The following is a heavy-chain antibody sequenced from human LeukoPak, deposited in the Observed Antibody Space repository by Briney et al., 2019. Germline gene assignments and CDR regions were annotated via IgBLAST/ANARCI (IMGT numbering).Heavy chain of an antibody. CDR1: GYTFTSYA. J-gene: IGHJ6*02. Sequence: ASVKVSCKASGYTFTSYAMHWVRQAPGQRLEWMGWINAGNGNTNYSQKFQGRVTITRDTSASTAYMELSSLRSEDTAVYYCASEGGSSSWLYYYYGMDVWGQGTTVTVSS. CDR3: ASEGGSSSWLYYYYGMDV. CDR2: INAGNGNT. V-gene: IGHV1-3*01. D-gene: IGHD6-13*01.